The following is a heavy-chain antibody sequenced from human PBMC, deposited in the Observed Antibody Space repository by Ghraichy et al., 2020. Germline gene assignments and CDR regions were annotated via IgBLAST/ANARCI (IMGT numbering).Heavy chain of an antibody. V-gene: IGHV3-43*02. Sequence: GGSLRLSCAASGFTFDDYAMHWVRQAPGKGLEWVSLISGDGGSTYYADSVKGRFTISRDNSKNSLYLQMNSLRTEDTALYYCAKDIGLYYGSGIDAFDIWGQGTMVTVSS. J-gene: IGHJ3*02. CDR2: ISGDGGST. D-gene: IGHD3-10*01. CDR1: GFTFDDYA. CDR3: AKDIGLYYGSGIDAFDI.